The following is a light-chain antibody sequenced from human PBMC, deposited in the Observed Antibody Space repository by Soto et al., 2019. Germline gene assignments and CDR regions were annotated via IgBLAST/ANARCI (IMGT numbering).Light chain of an antibody. CDR1: QTISTY. J-gene: IGKJ2*01. V-gene: IGKV1-39*01. CDR2: AAS. CDR3: QKSSSIPYT. Sequence: DIQMTQSPSSLSASVGDRVTITCRASQTISTYLHWYQQNPGKAPKLLIYAASNLQNGVPSRFSGSGSGTDFTLTISSLQPEDFATYYCQKSSSIPYTFGQGTKVEI.